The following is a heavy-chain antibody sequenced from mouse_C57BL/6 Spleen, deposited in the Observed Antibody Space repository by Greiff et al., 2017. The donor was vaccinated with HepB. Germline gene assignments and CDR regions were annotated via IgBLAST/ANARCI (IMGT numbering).Heavy chain of an antibody. J-gene: IGHJ4*01. D-gene: IGHD4-1*01. CDR3: ARLGYMDY. CDR1: GYTFTDYY. CDR2: INPNNGGT. V-gene: IGHV1-26*01. Sequence: EVQLQQSGPELVKPGASVKISCKASGYTFTDYYMNWVKQSHGKSLEWIGDINPNNGGTSYNQKFKGKATLTVDKSSSTAYMELRSLTSEDSAVYYCARLGYMDYWGQGTSVTGSS.